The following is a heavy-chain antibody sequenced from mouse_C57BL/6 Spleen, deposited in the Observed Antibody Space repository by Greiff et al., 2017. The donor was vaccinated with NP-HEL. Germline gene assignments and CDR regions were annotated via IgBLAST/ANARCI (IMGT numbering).Heavy chain of an antibody. J-gene: IGHJ2*01. V-gene: IGHV2-6-1*01. CDR3: ARHAPYYGSSYVGGYFDY. CDR1: GFSLTSYG. D-gene: IGHD1-1*01. Sequence: VQRVESGPGLVAPSQSLSITCTVSGFSLTSYGVHWVRQPPGKGLEWLVVIWSDGSTTYNSALKSRLSISKDNSKSQVFLKMNSLQTDDTAMYYCARHAPYYGSSYVGGYFDYWGQGTTLTVSS. CDR2: IWSDGST.